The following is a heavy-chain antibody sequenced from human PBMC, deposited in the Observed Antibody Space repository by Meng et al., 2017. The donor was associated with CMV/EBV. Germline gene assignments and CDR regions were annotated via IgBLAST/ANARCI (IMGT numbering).Heavy chain of an antibody. CDR2: INHSGRT. CDR3: ARGAVLVTMVRGVIGGVPNWFDP. V-gene: IGHV4-34*01. Sequence: YYWSWIRQPPGKGLEWIGEINHSGRTNYNPSLKSRVTISVDTSKNQFSLKLSSVTAADTAVYYCARGAVLVTMVRGVIGGVPNWFDPWGQGTLVTVSS. D-gene: IGHD3-10*01. J-gene: IGHJ5*02. CDR1: YY.